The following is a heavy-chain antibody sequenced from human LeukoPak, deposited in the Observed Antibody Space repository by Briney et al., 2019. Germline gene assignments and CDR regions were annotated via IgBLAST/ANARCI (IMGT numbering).Heavy chain of an antibody. J-gene: IGHJ5*02. Sequence: ASVKVSCKASGYTFTGYYMHWVRQAPGQGLEWMGRINPNSGGTNYAQKFQGRVTMTRDTSISTAYMELSRLRSDDTAVYYCAREILTGYNWFDPWGQGTLVTVSS. CDR1: GYTFTGYY. V-gene: IGHV1-2*06. CDR3: AREILTGYNWFDP. CDR2: INPNSGGT. D-gene: IGHD3-9*01.